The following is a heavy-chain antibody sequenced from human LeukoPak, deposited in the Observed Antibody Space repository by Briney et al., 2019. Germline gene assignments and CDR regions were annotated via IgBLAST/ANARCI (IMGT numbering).Heavy chain of an antibody. D-gene: IGHD6-13*01. CDR2: INHSGST. CDR1: GGSFSGYY. J-gene: IGHJ4*02. Sequence: PSETLSLTCAVYGGSFSGYYWSWNRQPPGKGLEWIGEINHSGSTNYNPSLKSRVTISVDTSKNQFSLKLSSVTAADTAVYYCARAPSSSSWLPIDYWGQGTLVTVSS. V-gene: IGHV4-34*01. CDR3: ARAPSSSSWLPIDY.